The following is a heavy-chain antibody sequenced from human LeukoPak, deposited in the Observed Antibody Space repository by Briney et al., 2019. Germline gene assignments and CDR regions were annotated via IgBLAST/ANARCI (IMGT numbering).Heavy chain of an antibody. J-gene: IGHJ1*01. D-gene: IGHD6-25*01. Sequence: SETLSLTCTVSGDSISSYYWSWIRQSPEKGLEWIGYFHYTGSTYYNPSLRSRVAISVDTSKNQFSLRLISVTAADTAMYYCARSRGNLYFQHWGQGTLVTVSS. V-gene: IGHV4-59*01. CDR3: ARSRGNLYFQH. CDR2: FHYTGST. CDR1: GDSISSYY.